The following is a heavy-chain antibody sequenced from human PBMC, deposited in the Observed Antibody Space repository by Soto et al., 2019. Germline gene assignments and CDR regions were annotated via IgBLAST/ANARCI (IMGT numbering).Heavy chain of an antibody. V-gene: IGHV4-4*02. J-gene: IGHJ4*02. CDR2: VFHTGNT. CDR3: ARKAWVRFDY. CDR1: VDSISSSVW. D-gene: IGHD7-27*01. Sequence: SETLSVTCAFSVDSISSSVWWTWVRQPPGKGLEWIGEVFHTGNTNYNPSLKSRVTMSVDKSTNEFSLKVTSVTAADTAIYYCARKAWVRFDYWGQGAMVTVSS.